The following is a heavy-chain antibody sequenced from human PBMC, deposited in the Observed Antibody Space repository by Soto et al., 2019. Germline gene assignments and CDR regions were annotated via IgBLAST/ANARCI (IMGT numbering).Heavy chain of an antibody. CDR2: IIPIFGTA. D-gene: IGHD3-16*02. V-gene: IGHV1-69*01. CDR1: GGTFSSYA. Sequence: QVQLVQSGAEVKKPGSSVKVSCKASGGTFSSYAISWVREAPGQGLEWMGGIIPIFGTANYAQKFQGRVTITADESTSTAYMELSSLRSEDTAVYYCLRGYQPRTNRAGFDPWGQGTLVTVSS. CDR3: LRGYQPRTNRAGFDP. J-gene: IGHJ5*02.